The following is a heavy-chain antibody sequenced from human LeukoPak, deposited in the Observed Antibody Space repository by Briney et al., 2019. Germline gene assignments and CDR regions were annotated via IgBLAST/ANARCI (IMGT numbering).Heavy chain of an antibody. CDR2: IHLSGGSV. CDR1: GGTFSSYA. V-gene: IGHV1-46*01. J-gene: IGHJ6*02. CDR3: VRHNHMDV. Sequence: ASVKVSCKASGGTFSSYAISWVRQAPGQGLEWMAIIHLSGGSVDYTQKFQGRVTVTRDTSTSRVYMEVNSLRSEDTAVYYCVRHNHMDVWGQGTMVIVSS.